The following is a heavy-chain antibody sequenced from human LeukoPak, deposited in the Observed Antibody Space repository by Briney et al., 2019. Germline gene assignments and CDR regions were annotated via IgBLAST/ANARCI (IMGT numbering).Heavy chain of an antibody. Sequence: GGSLRLSCAASGFTFSSYAMSWVRQAPGKGLEWVSAISGSGGSTYYADSVKGRFTISRDNSKNTLYLQMNSLRAEDTAVYYCARLPAGRRQWLPLRLTPESSQHGGRGTLVTVS. CDR3: ARLPAGRRQWLPLRLTPESSQH. CDR2: ISGSGGST. J-gene: IGHJ1*01. CDR1: GFTFSSYA. D-gene: IGHD6-19*01. V-gene: IGHV3-23*01.